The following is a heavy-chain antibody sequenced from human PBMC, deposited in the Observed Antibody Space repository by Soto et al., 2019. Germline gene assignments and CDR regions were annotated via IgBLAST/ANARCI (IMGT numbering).Heavy chain of an antibody. CDR3: ARDRAMVRGDYYYHYATDV. CDR2: ISAYNGNT. V-gene: IGHV1-18*01. J-gene: IGHJ6*02. D-gene: IGHD3-10*01. CDR1: GYTFTSYC. Sequence: ASVKVSCKASGYTFTSYCISWVRQAPGQGLEWMGWISAYNGNTNYAQKLQGRVTMTTDTSTSTAYMELRSLRSDDTAVYYCARDRAMVRGDYYYHYATDVRGQGTTVTVSS.